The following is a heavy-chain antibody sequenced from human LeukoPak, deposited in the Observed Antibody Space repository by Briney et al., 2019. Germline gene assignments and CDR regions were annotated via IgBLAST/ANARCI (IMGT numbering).Heavy chain of an antibody. CDR2: IIPIFGTA. D-gene: IGHD1-26*01. CDR1: GGTFSSYA. V-gene: IGHV1-69*13. CDR3: ARVEWELLREGGVTEDY. Sequence: ASVKVSCRASGGTFSSYAISWVRQAPGQGLEWRGGIIPIFGTANYAQKFQGRVTITADESTSTAYMELSSLRSEDTAVYYCARVEWELLREGGVTEDYWGQGTLVTVSS. J-gene: IGHJ4*02.